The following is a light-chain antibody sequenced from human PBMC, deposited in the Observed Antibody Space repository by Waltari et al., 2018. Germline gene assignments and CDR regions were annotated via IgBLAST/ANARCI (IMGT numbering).Light chain of an antibody. CDR3: CSYAGSSTFYV. CDR1: SSDVGSYNL. V-gene: IGLV2-23*01. J-gene: IGLJ1*01. CDR2: EGS. Sequence: QSALTQPASVSGSPGQSITISCTGTSSDVGSYNLVSWYQQYPGKAPKLMIYEGSKGPSGVSNRFAGSKSGNTASLTISWLQAEDEADYYCCSYAGSSTFYVFGTGTKVTVL.